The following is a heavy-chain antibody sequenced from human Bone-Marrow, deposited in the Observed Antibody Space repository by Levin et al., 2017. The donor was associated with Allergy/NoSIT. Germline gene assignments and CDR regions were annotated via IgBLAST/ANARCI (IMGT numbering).Heavy chain of an antibody. J-gene: IGHJ2*01. CDR1: GHSLTELS. V-gene: IGHV1-24*01. Sequence: AASVKVSCKVSGHSLTELSMHWVRQTPGKGLEWMGGFDPDDGETVYAQMFQGRVTMTEDTSKDTAYMELSSLRSDDTAVYYCATDTTMVEGGYFDLWGRGTLVTVSS. D-gene: IGHD5-18*01. CDR3: ATDTTMVEGGYFDL. CDR2: FDPDDGET.